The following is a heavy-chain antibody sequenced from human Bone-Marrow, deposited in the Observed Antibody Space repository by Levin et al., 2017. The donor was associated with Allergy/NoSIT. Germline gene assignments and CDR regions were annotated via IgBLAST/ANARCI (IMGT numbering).Heavy chain of an antibody. CDR2: IKPDGSDK. D-gene: IGHD2-2*01. CDR3: ARDSFSTSTGLDYYYGMDV. V-gene: IGHV3-7*01. J-gene: IGHJ6*02. Sequence: GGSLRLSCVASGCTLSHYCMTWVRQAPGKGLEWVAKIKPDGSDKFYADSLKGRLTISRDNTRKSLSLQINNLRAEDTAVYYCARDSFSTSTGLDYYYGMDVWGQATTFTVSS. CDR1: GCTLSHYC.